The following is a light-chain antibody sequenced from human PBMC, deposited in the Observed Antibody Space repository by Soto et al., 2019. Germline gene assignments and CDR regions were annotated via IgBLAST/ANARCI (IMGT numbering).Light chain of an antibody. CDR1: SSDVGSYEF. Sequence: QSVLTQPASVSESPGQSITISCTGTSSDVGSYEFVSWYQQYPGKAPKLMIYEGSKRPSGVSDRFSGSKSCNTASLTISGLQAEDEADYFCCSYAGGSNVFGAGTKLTVL. J-gene: IGLJ1*01. V-gene: IGLV2-23*03. CDR3: CSYAGGSNV. CDR2: EGS.